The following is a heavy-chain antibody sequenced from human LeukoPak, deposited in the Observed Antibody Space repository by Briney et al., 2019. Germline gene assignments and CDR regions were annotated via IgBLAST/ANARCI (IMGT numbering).Heavy chain of an antibody. D-gene: IGHD3-10*01. CDR3: ARGYGRLMVRGVEPMDV. CDR2: INPNSGGT. CDR1: GYTFTGYY. V-gene: IGHV1-2*02. Sequence: ASVTVSCKASGYTFTGYYMHWVRQAPGQGLEWMGWINPNSGGTNYAQKFQGRVTMTRDTSISTAYMELSRLRSDDTAVYYCARGYGRLMVRGVEPMDVWGKGTTVTVSS. J-gene: IGHJ6*03.